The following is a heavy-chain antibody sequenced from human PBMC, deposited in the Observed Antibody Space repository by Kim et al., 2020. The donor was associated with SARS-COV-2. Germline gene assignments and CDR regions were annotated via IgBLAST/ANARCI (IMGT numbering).Heavy chain of an antibody. CDR2: IYSGGSST. D-gene: IGHD5-18*01. Sequence: GGSLRLSCAASGFTFSSYAMSWVRQAPGKGLEWVSVIYSGGSSTYYADSVKGRFTISRDNSKNTLYLQMNSLRAEDTAVYYCANSKSDWSSRGPDRYSYGSFDYWGQGTLVTVSS. CDR3: ANSKSDWSSRGPDRYSYGSFDY. V-gene: IGHV3-23*03. J-gene: IGHJ4*02. CDR1: GFTFSSYA.